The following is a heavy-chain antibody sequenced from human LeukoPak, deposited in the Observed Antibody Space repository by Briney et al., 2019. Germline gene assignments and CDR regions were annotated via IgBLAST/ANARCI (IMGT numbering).Heavy chain of an antibody. CDR2: MNPDTGDT. CDR3: TRGSLSGSSRDY. D-gene: IGHD1-26*01. Sequence: ASVRVSCKASGYTFTAYDINWVRQASGQGLEWMGWMNPDTGDTGFGQKFQGRVTMTRDRSIDTAYMELRGLTSEDTAVYYCTRGSLSGSSRDYWGQGTLLTVSS. CDR1: GYTFTAYD. V-gene: IGHV1-8*01. J-gene: IGHJ4*02.